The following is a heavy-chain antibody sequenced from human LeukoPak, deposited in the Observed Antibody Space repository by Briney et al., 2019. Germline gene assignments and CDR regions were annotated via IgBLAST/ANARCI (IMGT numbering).Heavy chain of an antibody. CDR2: MYHGGST. D-gene: IGHD2-2*01. CDR1: GGSISSYY. Sequence: SETLSLTCTVSGGSISSYYWSWIPQPPGKGLEWLGYMYHGGSTDYNPSLKSRVTILVDTSKNQFSLKLSSVTAADTAVYYCARGALTMPYDYWGQGTLVHVSS. V-gene: IGHV4-59*01. J-gene: IGHJ4*02. CDR3: ARGALTMPYDY.